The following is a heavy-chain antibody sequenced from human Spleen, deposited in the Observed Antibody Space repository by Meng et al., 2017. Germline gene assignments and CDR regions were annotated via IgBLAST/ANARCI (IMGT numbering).Heavy chain of an antibody. V-gene: IGHV4-38-2*02. Sequence: SETLSLTCAVSGYSMVGSGYNWGWIRQSPGKGLEWIGSLYHSGNTYYNPSLKSRATISADTSKNQFSLKLSSVTAADTAVYYCARDQYYYGSINPYYFDNWGQGTLVTVSS. CDR3: ARDQYYYGSINPYYFDN. CDR2: LYHSGNT. D-gene: IGHD3-10*01. CDR1: GYSMVGSGYN. J-gene: IGHJ4*02.